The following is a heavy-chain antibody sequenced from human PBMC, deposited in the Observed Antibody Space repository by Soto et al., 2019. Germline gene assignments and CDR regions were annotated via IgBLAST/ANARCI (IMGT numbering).Heavy chain of an antibody. V-gene: IGHV5-51*01. J-gene: IGHJ5*02. D-gene: IGHD6-13*01. CDR2: IHPGDSDT. Sequence: GESLKISCQGSGYSFINYWVGWVRQIPGRGLEWMGIIHPGDSDTRYSPFFQGQVTISADRSISTAYLQWSSLKASDTAMYYCARHNRYSSTWFEGWFDPWGQGTLVTVSS. CDR1: GYSFINYW. CDR3: ARHNRYSSTWFEGWFDP.